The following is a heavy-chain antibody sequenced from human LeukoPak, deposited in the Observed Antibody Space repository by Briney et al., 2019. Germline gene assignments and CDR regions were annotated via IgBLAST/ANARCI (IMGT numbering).Heavy chain of an antibody. J-gene: IGHJ4*02. D-gene: IGHD3-16*01. CDR3: ARRFWGLDY. Sequence: GGSLRLSCAGSGFTFSSFEMNWLRQAPGKGLEWVSFISTSGTTIYYADSVKGRFTISRDNAENSLYLQMNSLRAEDTAVYYCARRFWGLDYWGQGTLVTVSS. CDR1: GFTFSSFE. V-gene: IGHV3-48*03. CDR2: ISTSGTTI.